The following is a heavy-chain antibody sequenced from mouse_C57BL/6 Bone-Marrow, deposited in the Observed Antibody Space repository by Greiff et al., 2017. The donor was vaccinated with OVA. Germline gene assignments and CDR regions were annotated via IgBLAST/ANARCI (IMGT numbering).Heavy chain of an antibody. CDR1: GYTFTDYY. V-gene: IGHV1-75*01. CDR3: ARSRAAWSSYWYFDV. D-gene: IGHD1-1*01. CDR2: IFPGSGST. J-gene: IGHJ1*03. Sequence: VQLQQSGPELVKPGASVKISCKASGYTFTDYYINWVKQRPGQGLEWIGWIFPGSGSTYYNEKFKGKATLTVDKSSSTAYMLLSSLTSEDSAVYFCARSRAAWSSYWYFDVWGTGTTVTVSS.